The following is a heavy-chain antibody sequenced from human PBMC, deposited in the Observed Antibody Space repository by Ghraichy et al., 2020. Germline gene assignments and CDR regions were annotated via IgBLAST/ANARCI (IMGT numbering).Heavy chain of an antibody. V-gene: IGHV1-3*01. CDR3: ARSDVTTRYFDL. J-gene: IGHJ2*01. CDR2: VTAGNGNV. Sequence: ASVKVSCKASGYTFTTYTMHWVRQAPGQRLEWMGWVTAGNGNVRYSQKFQDRVTITSDTSASTAYMELSSLISEDTSVYYCARSDVTTRYFDLWGRGTPVTVSS. D-gene: IGHD4-17*01. CDR1: GYTFTTYT.